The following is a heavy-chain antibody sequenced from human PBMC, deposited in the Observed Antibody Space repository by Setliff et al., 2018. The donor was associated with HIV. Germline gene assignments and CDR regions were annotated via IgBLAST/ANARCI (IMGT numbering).Heavy chain of an antibody. Sequence: SETLSLTCTVSGGSISSDNYYWSWIRQPAGKGLEWIGHIYTSGSTNYNPSLKSRVTISLDTSKNQVSLKLSSVAAADTAVYHCARGAYRDGYDYWGQGTLVTVSS. CDR3: ARGAYRDGYDY. D-gene: IGHD5-18*01. V-gene: IGHV4-61*09. J-gene: IGHJ4*02. CDR1: GGSISSDNYY. CDR2: IYTSGST.